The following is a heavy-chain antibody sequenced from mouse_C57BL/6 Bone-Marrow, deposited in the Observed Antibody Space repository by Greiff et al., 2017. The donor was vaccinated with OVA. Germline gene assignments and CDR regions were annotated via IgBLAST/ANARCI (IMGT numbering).Heavy chain of an antibody. Sequence: LKESGAELVRPGSSVKLSCKDSYFAFMASAMHWVKQRPGHGLEWIGSFTMYSDATEYSENFKGKATLTANTSSSTAYMELSSLTSEDSAVYYCAKRGLLRHYGYAMDYWGQGTSVTVSS. J-gene: IGHJ4*01. V-gene: IGHV1-49*01. CDR2: FTMYSDAT. CDR3: AKRGLLRHYGYAMDY. CDR1: YFAFMASA. D-gene: IGHD1-1*01.